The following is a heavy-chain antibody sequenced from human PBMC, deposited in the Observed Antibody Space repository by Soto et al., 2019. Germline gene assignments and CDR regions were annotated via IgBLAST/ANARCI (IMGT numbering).Heavy chain of an antibody. V-gene: IGHV3-49*04. J-gene: IGHJ6*02. D-gene: IGHD2-21*02. CDR3: ARVMCGDCSSYYYSSMDV. Sequence: SLRLSCTASGFTFGDYAMSWVRQAPGKGLEWVGFIRSKAYGGTTEYAASVKGRFTISRDNSKSTLHLQMNSLRVEDTAIYYCARVMCGDCSSYYYSSMDVWGQGTTVTVSS. CDR1: GFTFGDYA. CDR2: IRSKAYGGTT.